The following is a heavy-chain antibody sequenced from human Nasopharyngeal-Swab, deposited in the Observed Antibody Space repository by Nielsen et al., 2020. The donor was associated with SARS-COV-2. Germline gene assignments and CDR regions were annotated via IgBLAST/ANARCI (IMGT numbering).Heavy chain of an antibody. V-gene: IGHV2-5*02. J-gene: IGHJ4*02. CDR2: IYWDDDK. CDR1: GFSLSTSGVG. Sequence: SGPTLVKLTQTLTLTCTFSGFSLSTSGVGVGWIRQPPGKALEWLALIYWDDDKRYSPSLKSRLTITKDTSKNQVVLTMTNMDPVDTATYYCAHSAAYYYDSSGYYPEGFDYWGQGTLVTVSS. D-gene: IGHD3-22*01. CDR3: AHSAAYYYDSSGYYPEGFDY.